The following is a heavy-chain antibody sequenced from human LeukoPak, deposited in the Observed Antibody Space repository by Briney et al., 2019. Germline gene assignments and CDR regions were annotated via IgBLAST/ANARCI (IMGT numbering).Heavy chain of an antibody. Sequence: ASVKVSCKASGYIFTNYYMHWVRQAPGQGLEWMGTINPSGGSTTYAQKFQGRVTMTRDTSTSTVYMELSSLRSEDTPVYYCARDHGSAYYRAPRHWGQGTLVTVSS. D-gene: IGHD3-10*01. CDR1: GYIFTNYY. V-gene: IGHV1-46*01. J-gene: IGHJ4*02. CDR2: INPSGGST. CDR3: ARDHGSAYYRAPRH.